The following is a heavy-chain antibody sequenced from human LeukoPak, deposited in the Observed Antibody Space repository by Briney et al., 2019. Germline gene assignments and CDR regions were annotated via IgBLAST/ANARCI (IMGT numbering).Heavy chain of an antibody. Sequence: SETLSLTCTVSGGSIISCYWSWIRQPPGNGLELIGYIYYSGSTNYNPSRKSRVTISVDTSKNQFSLKLRSVTAADTAVYYCARTIVVVPAATDNWFEPWGQGALVTVSS. CDR3: ARTIVVVPAATDNWFEP. CDR1: GGSIISCY. CDR2: IYYSGST. D-gene: IGHD2-2*01. V-gene: IGHV4-59*12. J-gene: IGHJ5*02.